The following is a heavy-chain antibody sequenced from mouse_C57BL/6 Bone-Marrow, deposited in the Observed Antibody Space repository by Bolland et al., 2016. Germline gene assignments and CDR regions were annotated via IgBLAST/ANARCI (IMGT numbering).Heavy chain of an antibody. D-gene: IGHD2-4*01. CDR2: PNNGGT. V-gene: IGHV1-26*01. CDR3: ARLDYDYDYARDY. Sequence: PNNGGTSYNQKFKGKATLTVDKSSSTAYMELRSLTSEDSAVYYCARLDYDYDYARDYWGQGTS. J-gene: IGHJ4*01.